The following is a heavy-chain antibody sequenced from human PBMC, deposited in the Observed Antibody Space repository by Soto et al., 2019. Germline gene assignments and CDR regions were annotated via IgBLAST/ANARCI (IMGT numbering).Heavy chain of an antibody. V-gene: IGHV1-18*01. J-gene: IGHJ4*02. CDR3: ARDTAMALPDA. Sequence: QVQLVQSGAEVKKPGASVKVSCKASGYTFTSYAISWVRQAPGQGLEWMGWISAYNGNTKYAQKHQGRVTLTTDTSTSTDYMELGSLRSDDAAVYYCARDTAMALPDAGGRGPLVTVSS. CDR1: GYTFTSYA. D-gene: IGHD5-18*01. CDR2: ISAYNGNT.